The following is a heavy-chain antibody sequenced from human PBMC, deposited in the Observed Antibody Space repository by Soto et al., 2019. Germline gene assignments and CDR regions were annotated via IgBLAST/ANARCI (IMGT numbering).Heavy chain of an antibody. V-gene: IGHV5-51*01. CDR1: GYSFTSYW. CDR3: ARLDCSGGSCLSTYYYYGMDV. Sequence: GESLKISCKGSGYSFTSYWIGWVRQMPGKGLEWMGIIYPGDSGTRYSPSFQGQVTISADKSISTAYLQWSSLKASDTAMYYCARLDCSGGSCLSTYYYYGMDVWGQGTTVTVSS. CDR2: IYPGDSGT. D-gene: IGHD2-15*01. J-gene: IGHJ6*02.